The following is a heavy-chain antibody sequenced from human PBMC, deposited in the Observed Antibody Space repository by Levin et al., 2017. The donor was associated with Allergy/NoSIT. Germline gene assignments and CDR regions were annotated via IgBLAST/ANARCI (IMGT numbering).Heavy chain of an antibody. D-gene: IGHD1-26*01. CDR1: GFTFSDYM. J-gene: IGHJ4*02. V-gene: IGHV3-30*04. CDR2: ISDDGSKQ. Sequence: GGSLRLSCAASGFTFSDYMMHWVRQAPGKGLEWVAVISDDGSKQYYADSVKGRFTLSRDNSNNTLYLQMNSLRPEDKAVYYCARDRPPYSGSYHFNSWGQGTLVTVSS. CDR3: ARDRPPYSGSYHFNS.